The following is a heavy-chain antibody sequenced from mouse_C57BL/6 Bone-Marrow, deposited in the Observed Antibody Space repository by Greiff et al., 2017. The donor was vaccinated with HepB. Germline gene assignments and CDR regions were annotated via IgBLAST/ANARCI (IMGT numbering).Heavy chain of an antibody. Sequence: VQLQESGAELVRPGASVTLSCKASGYTFTDYEMHWVKQTPVHGLEWIGAIDPETGGTAYNQKFKGKAILTADKSSSTAYMELRSLTSEDSAVYYCTRPFYSNYPAWFAYWGQGTLVTVSA. J-gene: IGHJ3*01. CDR3: TRPFYSNYPAWFAY. V-gene: IGHV1-15*01. D-gene: IGHD2-5*01. CDR1: GYTFTDYE. CDR2: IDPETGGT.